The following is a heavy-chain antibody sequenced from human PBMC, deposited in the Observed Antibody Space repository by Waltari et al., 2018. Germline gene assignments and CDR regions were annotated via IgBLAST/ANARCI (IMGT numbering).Heavy chain of an antibody. CDR3: AREPYSTGWSGYDY. D-gene: IGHD6-19*01. J-gene: IGHJ4*02. CDR1: GYTFTQYY. Sequence: QVQLVQSGAKVKKPGASVKISCKTSGYTFTQYYIHWVRQAPGQGLEWMGLVCPTDGSTSYAQKFEGRVVVTSDTSTNTVYMEVSSLRSEDTADYYCAREPYSTGWSGYDYWGQGTLIIVSP. CDR2: VCPTDGST. V-gene: IGHV1-46*01.